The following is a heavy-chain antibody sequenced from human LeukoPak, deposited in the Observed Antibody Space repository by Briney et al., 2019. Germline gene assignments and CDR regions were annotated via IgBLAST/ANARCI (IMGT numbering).Heavy chain of an antibody. Sequence: GGSLRLSCAASGFIFSDAWMSWVRQAPGKGLEWVGRIKIKTEGGTTDYAAPVQGRFTISRDDSKTTLYLQMNSLKTEDTAVYYCARDSDSGYGPFASWGQGTLVTVSS. J-gene: IGHJ4*02. CDR2: IKIKTEGGTT. CDR1: GFIFSDAW. CDR3: ARDSDSGYGPFAS. V-gene: IGHV3-15*01. D-gene: IGHD5-12*01.